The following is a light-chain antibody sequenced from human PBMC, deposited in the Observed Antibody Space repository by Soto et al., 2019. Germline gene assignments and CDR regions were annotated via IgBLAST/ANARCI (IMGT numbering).Light chain of an antibody. CDR1: RSNIGSNT. CDR3: AAWDDSLNGSYV. Sequence: QSVLTQEPSTSGTPGQSVTISCSGSRSNIGSNTVTWYQQLPGTAPKLLIYSNNQRPSGVPDRFSGSKSGTSASLAISGLQSEDEADYYCAAWDDSLNGSYVFGTGTKVTVL. J-gene: IGLJ1*01. CDR2: SNN. V-gene: IGLV1-44*01.